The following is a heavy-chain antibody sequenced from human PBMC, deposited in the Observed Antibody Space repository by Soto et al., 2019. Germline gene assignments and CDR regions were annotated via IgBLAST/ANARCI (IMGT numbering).Heavy chain of an antibody. J-gene: IGHJ5*02. CDR3: AKSTRTIFGPDYWFDP. V-gene: IGHV3-23*01. Sequence: PGGSLRLSCAASGFTFSSYAMSWVRQAPGKGLEWVSAISGSGGSTYYADSVKGRFTISRDNSKNTLYLQMNSLRAEDTAVYYCAKSTRTIFGPDYWFDPWGQGTLVTVSS. CDR2: ISGSGGST. CDR1: GFTFSSYA. D-gene: IGHD3-3*01.